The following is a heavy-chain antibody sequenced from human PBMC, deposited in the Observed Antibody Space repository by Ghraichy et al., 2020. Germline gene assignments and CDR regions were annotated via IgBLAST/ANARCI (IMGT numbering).Heavy chain of an antibody. Sequence: ASVKVSCKASGYMFTKYGISWVRQAPGQGLEWMGWISAYNGNTKYAQKLQGRVTMTTDTSTSTAYMELRSLRSDDTAVYYCARGGWEQQLDSFDYWGQGTLVTVSS. CDR3: ARGGWEQQLDSFDY. D-gene: IGHD6-13*01. CDR1: GYMFTKYG. V-gene: IGHV1-18*01. CDR2: ISAYNGNT. J-gene: IGHJ4*02.